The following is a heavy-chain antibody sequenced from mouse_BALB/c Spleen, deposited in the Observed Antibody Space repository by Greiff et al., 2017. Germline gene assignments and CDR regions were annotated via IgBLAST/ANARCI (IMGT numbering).Heavy chain of an antibody. V-gene: IGHV1-7*01. J-gene: IGHJ3*01. D-gene: IGHD2-3*01. CDR1: GYTFTSYW. CDR2: INPSTGYT. Sequence: QVQLQQSGAELAKPGASVKMSCKASGYTFTSYWMHWVKQRPGQGLEWIGYINPSTGYTEYNQKFKDKATLTADKSSSTAYMQLSSLTSEDSAVYYCARIYDGYPFAYWGQGTLVTVSA. CDR3: ARIYDGYPFAY.